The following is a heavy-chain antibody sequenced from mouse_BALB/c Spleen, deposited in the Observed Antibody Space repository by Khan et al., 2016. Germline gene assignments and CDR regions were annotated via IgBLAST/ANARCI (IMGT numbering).Heavy chain of an antibody. CDR2: IDPANGNT. Sequence: VQLQQSGAELVKPGASVKLSCTASGFNIKDTYMHWVKQRPEQGLEWIGRIDPANGNTKYDPKFQGKATITADTSSNTAYLQLSSLTSEDTAVCHCARAYPYYAMDYWGQGTSVTVSS. CDR3: ARAYPYYAMDY. J-gene: IGHJ4*01. CDR1: GFNIKDTY. V-gene: IGHV14-3*02.